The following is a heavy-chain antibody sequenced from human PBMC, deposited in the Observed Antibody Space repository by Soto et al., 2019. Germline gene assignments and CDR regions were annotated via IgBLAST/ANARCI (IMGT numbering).Heavy chain of an antibody. CDR1: GFSLSTSGVG. Sequence: QITLKESGPTLVKPTQTLTLTCTFSGFSLSTSGVGVGWIRQPPGKALEWLALIYWDDDKRYSPSLKSRLTIPKDTSKNQVVLTMTNIDPVDTATYYCAHRIVAAGTGYFDYWGQGTLVTVSS. V-gene: IGHV2-5*02. CDR2: IYWDDDK. CDR3: AHRIVAAGTGYFDY. J-gene: IGHJ4*02. D-gene: IGHD6-13*01.